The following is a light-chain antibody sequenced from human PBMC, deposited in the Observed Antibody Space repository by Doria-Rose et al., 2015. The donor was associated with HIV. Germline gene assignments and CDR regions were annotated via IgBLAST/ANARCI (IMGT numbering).Light chain of an antibody. CDR2: DGS. Sequence: TQSPGTLSLSPGKRATLSCRASQSFSSTYLAWYQQKPGQAPSLLIYDGSTRATGIPDRFSASGSGTDFTLTINRLEPEDSALYYCHQYGSSWTFGQGTKVEI. CDR3: HQYGSSWT. V-gene: IGKV3-20*01. CDR1: QSFSSTY. J-gene: IGKJ1*01.